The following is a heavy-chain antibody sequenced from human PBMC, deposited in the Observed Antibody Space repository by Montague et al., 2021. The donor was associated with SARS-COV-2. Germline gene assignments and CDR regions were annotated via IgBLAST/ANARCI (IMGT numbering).Heavy chain of an antibody. D-gene: IGHD3-10*01. CDR3: AKDAPMVRAVIVWYFDL. CDR2: IFGSGSST. Sequence: SLRLSCAASGFTFSNYAMNWVRQAPGKGLEWVSVIFGSGSSTYYADSXXGRFTISRDNSKNTLYLQINSLRAEDTAIYYCAKDAPMVRAVIVWYFDLWGRGTPVTVSS. V-gene: IGHV3-23*03. CDR1: GFTFSNYA. J-gene: IGHJ2*01.